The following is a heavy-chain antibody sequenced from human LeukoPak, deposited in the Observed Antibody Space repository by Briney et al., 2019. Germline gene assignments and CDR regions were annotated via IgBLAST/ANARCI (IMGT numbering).Heavy chain of an antibody. CDR3: ARHLSGVTGYSYGRGIDY. V-gene: IGHV3-23*01. CDR2: TSSSDAGT. CDR1: GFSLSSHA. J-gene: IGHJ4*02. D-gene: IGHD5-18*01. Sequence: GGSLRLSCAASGFSLSSHAMSWVRQAPGKGLEWVSATSSSDAGTYYADSVRGRFTISRDNSKNTLYLQMKSLRAEDTAVYYCARHLSGVTGYSYGRGIDYWGQGTLVTVSS.